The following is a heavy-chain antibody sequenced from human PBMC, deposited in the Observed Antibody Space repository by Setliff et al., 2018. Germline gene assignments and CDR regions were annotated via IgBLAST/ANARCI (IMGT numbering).Heavy chain of an antibody. CDR2: IYYSGST. CDR1: DGSLSTYY. D-gene: IGHD4-17*01. J-gene: IGHJ4*02. V-gene: IGHV4-59*08. CDR3: AGSTVTQVDY. Sequence: SETLSLTCTVSDGSLSTYYWSWIRQPPGKGLEWIGYIYYSGSTNYNPSLKSRVTISVDTSKNHFSLKLSSVTAADTAVYYCAGSTVTQVDYWGQGTLVTVSS.